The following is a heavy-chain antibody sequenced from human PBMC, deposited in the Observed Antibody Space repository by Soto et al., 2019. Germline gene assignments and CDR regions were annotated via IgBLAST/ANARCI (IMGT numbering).Heavy chain of an antibody. CDR2: INPSGGST. J-gene: IGHJ6*03. Sequence: ASVKVSCKASGYTFTSYYMHWVRQAPGQGLEWMGIINPSGGSTSYAQKFQGRVTMTRDTSTSTVYMELSSLRSEDTAVYYCARDGGTYKYYYYMDVWGKGTTVTVS. D-gene: IGHD1-1*01. V-gene: IGHV1-46*03. CDR3: ARDGGTYKYYYYMDV. CDR1: GYTFTSYY.